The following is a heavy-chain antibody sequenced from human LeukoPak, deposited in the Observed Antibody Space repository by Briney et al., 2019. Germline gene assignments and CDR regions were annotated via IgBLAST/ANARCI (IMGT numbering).Heavy chain of an antibody. CDR3: ARALDITGTRLGWADY. D-gene: IGHD1-7*01. Sequence: GESLKISCKGSGYSFTSYWIGWVRQMPGKGLEWMGIIYPGDSDTRYSPSFQGQVTISADKSISTAYLQWSSLKASDTAMYYCARALDITGTRLGWADYWGQGTLVTVSS. V-gene: IGHV5-51*01. J-gene: IGHJ4*02. CDR1: GYSFTSYW. CDR2: IYPGDSDT.